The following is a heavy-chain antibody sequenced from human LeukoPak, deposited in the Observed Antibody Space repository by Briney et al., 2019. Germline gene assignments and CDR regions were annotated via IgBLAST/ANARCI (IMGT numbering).Heavy chain of an antibody. CDR3: ARQGPRYYGSGSYSPAYYFDY. D-gene: IGHD3-10*01. CDR1: GGSVSSSSYY. V-gene: IGHV4-39*01. Sequence: ETLSLTCTVSGGSVSSSSYYWGWIRQPPGKGLEWIGSIYYSGSPYYNPSLKSRVPISVDTSKNQFSLKLSSVTAADTAVYYCARQGPRYYGSGSYSPAYYFDYWGQGTLVTVSS. CDR2: IYYSGSP. J-gene: IGHJ4*02.